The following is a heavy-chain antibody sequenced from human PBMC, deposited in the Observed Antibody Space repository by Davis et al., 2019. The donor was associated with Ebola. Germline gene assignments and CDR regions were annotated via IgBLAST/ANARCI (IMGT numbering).Heavy chain of an antibody. V-gene: IGHV4-59*01. Sequence: SETLSLTCAVYGGSFSGYYWSWIRQPPGKGLEWIGYIYYSGSTNYNPSLKSRVTISVDTSKNQFSLKLSSVTAADTAVYYCARVSELYGMDVWGKGTTVTVSS. J-gene: IGHJ6*04. D-gene: IGHD1-26*01. CDR2: IYYSGST. CDR1: GGSFSGYY. CDR3: ARVSELYGMDV.